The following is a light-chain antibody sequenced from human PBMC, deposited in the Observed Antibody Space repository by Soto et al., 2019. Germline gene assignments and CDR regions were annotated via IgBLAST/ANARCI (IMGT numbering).Light chain of an antibody. CDR2: DAS. CDR1: QNINNW. J-gene: IGKJ1*01. Sequence: DIQMTQSPSTLSASIGDRVTITCRASQNINNWIAWYQQKPGKAPKFLIYDASTLESGVPSRFSGSGFGTEFSLTISSLQPDDFGSYYCQHMRTVGQGNKVDNK. CDR3: QHMRT. V-gene: IGKV1-5*01.